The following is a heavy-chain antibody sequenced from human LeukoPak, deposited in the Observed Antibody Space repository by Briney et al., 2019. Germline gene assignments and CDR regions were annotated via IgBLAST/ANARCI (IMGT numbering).Heavy chain of an antibody. CDR1: AFALNEYS. D-gene: IGHD6-19*01. CDR3: ARGYSSGWYMYY. CDR2: ISYDGSNK. Sequence: GGSLRLSCVVSAFALNEYSMHWVRQAPGKGLEWVAVISYDGSNKYYADSVKGRFTISRDNSKNTLYLQMNSLRAEDTAVHYCARGYSSGWYMYYWGQGTLVTVSS. V-gene: IGHV3-30*03. J-gene: IGHJ4*02.